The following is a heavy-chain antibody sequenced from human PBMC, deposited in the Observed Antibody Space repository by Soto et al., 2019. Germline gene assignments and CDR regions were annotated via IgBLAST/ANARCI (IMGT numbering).Heavy chain of an antibody. D-gene: IGHD3-10*01. J-gene: IGHJ6*04. V-gene: IGHV4-34*01. CDR2: INHSGST. Sequence: SETLSLTCAVYGGSFSGYYWSWIRQPPGKGLEWIGEINHSGSTNYNPSLKSRVTISVDTSKNQFSLKLSSVTAADTAVYYCARGLGGPLLINYYYYYGMDVWGKGITVTVSS. CDR1: GGSFSGYY. CDR3: ARGLGGPLLINYYYYYGMDV.